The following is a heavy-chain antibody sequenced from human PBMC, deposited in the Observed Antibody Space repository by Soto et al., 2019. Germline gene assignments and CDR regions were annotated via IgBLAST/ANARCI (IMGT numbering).Heavy chain of an antibody. V-gene: IGHV1-69*05. CDR1: GGTFSSYA. CDR2: IIPIFGTA. J-gene: IGHJ6*02. Sequence: QVQLVQSGAEVKKPGSSVKVSCKASGGTFSSYAISWVRQANGQGLEWMGGIIPIFGTANYAQKFQGRVTITPHESTRTAEMALSSLRSEDTAVYYCASHGITGTWVYYYGMDVWGQGTKVTVSS. D-gene: IGHD1-7*01. CDR3: ASHGITGTWVYYYGMDV.